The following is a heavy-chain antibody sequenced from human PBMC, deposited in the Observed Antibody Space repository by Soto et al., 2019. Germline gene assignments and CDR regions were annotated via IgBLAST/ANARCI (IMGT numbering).Heavy chain of an antibody. V-gene: IGHV5-51*01. J-gene: IGHJ6*01. D-gene: IGHD3-9*01. CDR2: IYPGDSDT. CDR1: GYSSTSYW. CDR3: ARVSRYFDWSLPYYYYGMDV. Sequence: PGESLKISCEGSGYSSTSYWIGWVRQMPGKGLEWMGIIYPGDSDTRYSPSFQGQVTISADKIISTAYLQWSSLKASDTAMYYCARVSRYFDWSLPYYYYGMDVSGQGITVTVSS.